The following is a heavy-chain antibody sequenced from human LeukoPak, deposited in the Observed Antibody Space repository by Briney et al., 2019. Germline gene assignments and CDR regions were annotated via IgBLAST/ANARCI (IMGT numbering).Heavy chain of an antibody. J-gene: IGHJ6*03. CDR3: VRGAVNRYNWNNDNYYYYYMDV. V-gene: IGHV1-18*01. D-gene: IGHD1/OR15-1a*01. CDR1: GYTFTSYG. CDR2: ISAYNGHT. Sequence: VASVKVSCKASGYTFTSYGISWVRQAPGQGLEWMGWISAYNGHTKYAQKFQGRVSMTTDTSTSTAYMELRSLRSDDTAVYYCVRGAVNRYNWNNDNYYYYYMDVWGKGTTVTISS.